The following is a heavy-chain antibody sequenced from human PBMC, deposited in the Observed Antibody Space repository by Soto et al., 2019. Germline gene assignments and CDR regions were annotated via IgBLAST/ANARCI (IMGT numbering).Heavy chain of an antibody. CDR1: GFTFSSYS. D-gene: IGHD2-21*02. J-gene: IGHJ6*02. V-gene: IGHV3-48*01. Sequence: PGGSLRLSCAASGFTFSSYSMNWVRQAPGKGLEWVSYISSSSSTIYYADSVKGRFTISRDNAKNSLYLQMNSLRAEDTAVYYCARDMGGGDWPDYYYYGMDVWGQGTTVTVSS. CDR2: ISSSSSTI. CDR3: ARDMGGGDWPDYYYYGMDV.